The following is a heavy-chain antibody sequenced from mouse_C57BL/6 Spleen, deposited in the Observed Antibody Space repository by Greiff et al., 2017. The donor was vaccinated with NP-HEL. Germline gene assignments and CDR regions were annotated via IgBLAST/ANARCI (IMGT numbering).Heavy chain of an antibody. D-gene: IGHD1-1*01. CDR1: GYAFSSSW. CDR3: ARGDYYGSRIFDY. CDR2: IYPGDGDT. J-gene: IGHJ2*01. V-gene: IGHV1-82*01. Sequence: VQLQQSGPELVKPGASVKISCKASGYAFSSSWMNWVKQRPGKGLEWIGRIYPGDGDTNYNGKFKGKATLTADKSSSTAYMQLSSLTSEDSAVYFCARGDYYGSRIFDYWGQGTTLTVSS.